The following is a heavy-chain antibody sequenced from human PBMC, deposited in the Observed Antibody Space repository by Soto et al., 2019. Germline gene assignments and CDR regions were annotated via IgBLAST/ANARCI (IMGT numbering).Heavy chain of an antibody. CDR3: ARGGAWTPEGLGY. CDR1: GFSFSNFA. V-gene: IGHV3-30-3*01. D-gene: IGHD2-15*01. CDR2: ISSDVVNY. Sequence: QVQLVESGGGVVQPGRSLRLSCAASGFSFSNFAMHWVRQAPGKGLEWMAVISSDVVNYYYAESVKGRFTISRDNSKKTLYLQMNSLRTEDTAVYYCARGGAWTPEGLGYWGQGTLVTVSS. J-gene: IGHJ4*02.